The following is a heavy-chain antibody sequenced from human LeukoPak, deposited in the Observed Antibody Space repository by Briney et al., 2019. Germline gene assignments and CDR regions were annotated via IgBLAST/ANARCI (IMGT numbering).Heavy chain of an antibody. V-gene: IGHV1-3*01. CDR1: GYTLTSYA. CDR3: ARARSGLRAYYFDY. J-gene: IGHJ4*02. CDR2: INVGNGNT. Sequence: ASVKVSCKASGYTLTSYALHWVRQAPGQRLEWMGWINVGNGNTKYPQKFQGRVTMTRDTSTSTVYMELSSLRSEDTAVYYCARARSGLRAYYFDYWGQGTLVTVSS. D-gene: IGHD3-3*01.